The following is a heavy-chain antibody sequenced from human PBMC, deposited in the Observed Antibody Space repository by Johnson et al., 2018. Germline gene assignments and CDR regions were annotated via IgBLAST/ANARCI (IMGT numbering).Heavy chain of an antibody. V-gene: IGHV3-33*01. CDR1: GFTFSRFA. CDR3: ARCPMVRGGDTPNYYYYGLDV. CDR2: IWYDGSNK. Sequence: QVQLVESGGGVVQPGRSLRLSCAASGFTFSRFAMHWVRQAPGKGLKWVALIWYDGSNKYYTDSVKGRFTISRDNSKNTLYLQMNSLRAEDTAVYYCARCPMVRGGDTPNYYYYGLDVWGQGTTVTVSS. D-gene: IGHD3-10*01. J-gene: IGHJ6*02.